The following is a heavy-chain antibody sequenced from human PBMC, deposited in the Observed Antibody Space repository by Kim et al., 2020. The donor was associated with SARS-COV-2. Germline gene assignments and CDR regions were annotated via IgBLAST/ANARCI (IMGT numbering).Heavy chain of an antibody. J-gene: IGHJ6*02. D-gene: IGHD3-3*01. V-gene: IGHV3-30*18. CDR1: GFTFNSHG. Sequence: GGSLRLSCAASGFTFNSHGMHWVRQAPDKGLEWVAVITYDGRNTYYAESVKGRFSISRDNSKNTLYLQMNSLRTEDTAFYYCAKKDYYDFWSGYYWGMDVWGQGTTVTVSS. CDR3: AKKDYYDFWSGYYWGMDV. CDR2: ITYDGRNT.